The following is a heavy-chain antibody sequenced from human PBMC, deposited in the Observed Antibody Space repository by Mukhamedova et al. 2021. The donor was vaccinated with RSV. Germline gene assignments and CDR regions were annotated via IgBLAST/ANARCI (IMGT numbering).Heavy chain of an antibody. J-gene: IGHJ4*02. D-gene: IGHD6-19*01. Sequence: GLEWIGSIYYSGSTYYNPSLKSRVTISVDTSKNQFSLKLSSVTAADTAVYYCTGDPDSSGGPIPNWGQGTLVTVSS. V-gene: IGHV4-39*01. CDR3: TGDPDSSGGPIPN. CDR2: IYYSGST.